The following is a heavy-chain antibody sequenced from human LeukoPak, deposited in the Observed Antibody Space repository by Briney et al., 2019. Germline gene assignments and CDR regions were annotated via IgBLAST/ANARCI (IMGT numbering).Heavy chain of an antibody. CDR1: GGTLSTYA. CDR3: ATYTKDFGDRPRWFDP. D-gene: IGHD4/OR15-4a*01. CDR2: IIPILGTA. V-gene: IGHV1-69*11. J-gene: IGHJ5*02. Sequence: ASVKVSCKASGGTLSTYAINLVRQAPGQGLEWMGRIIPILGTATHAQNFQGRVTITTDESTNTAYMELSSLRSEDSAVYYCATYTKDFGDRPRWFDPWGQGTLVTVSS.